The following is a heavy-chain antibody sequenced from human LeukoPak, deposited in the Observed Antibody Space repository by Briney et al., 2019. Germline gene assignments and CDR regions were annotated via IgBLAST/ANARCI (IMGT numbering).Heavy chain of an antibody. V-gene: IGHV3-66*02. CDR1: GFFFSNYD. J-gene: IGHJ4*02. CDR3: ATPGDYYDSSGYYLDY. CDR2: IYSGGST. Sequence: PGGSLRLSCAGSGFFFSNYDMSWVRQAPGKGLEWVSVIYSGGSTYYADSVKGRFTISRDNSKNTLYLQMNSLRAEDTAVYYCATPGDYYDSSGYYLDYWGQGTLVTVST. D-gene: IGHD3-22*01.